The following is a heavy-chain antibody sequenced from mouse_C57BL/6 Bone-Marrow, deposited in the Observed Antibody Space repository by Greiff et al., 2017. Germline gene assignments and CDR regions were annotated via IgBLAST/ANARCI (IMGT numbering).Heavy chain of an antibody. CDR2: IDPSDSYT. Sequence: QVQLQQPGAELVKPGASVKLSCKASGYTFTSYWMQWVKQRPGQGLGWIGEIDPSDSYTNYNQKFKGKATLTVDTSSSTAYMQLSSLTSEDSAVYYCAFLYYYGSSSLYAMDYWGQGTSVTVSS. CDR1: GYTFTSYW. J-gene: IGHJ4*01. CDR3: AFLYYYGSSSLYAMDY. D-gene: IGHD1-1*01. V-gene: IGHV1-50*01.